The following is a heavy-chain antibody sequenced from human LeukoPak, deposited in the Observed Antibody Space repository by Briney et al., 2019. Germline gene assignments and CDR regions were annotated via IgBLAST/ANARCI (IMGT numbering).Heavy chain of an antibody. Sequence: PSETLSLTCTVSGYSISSGYYWGWIRQPPGKGLEWIGRIYHSGSTYYNPSLKSRVTISVDTSKNQFSLKLSSVTAADTAVYYCAREIRGDYAFDIWGQGTMVTVSS. D-gene: IGHD3-10*01. CDR3: AREIRGDYAFDI. CDR1: GYSISSGYY. V-gene: IGHV4-38-2*02. J-gene: IGHJ3*02. CDR2: IYHSGST.